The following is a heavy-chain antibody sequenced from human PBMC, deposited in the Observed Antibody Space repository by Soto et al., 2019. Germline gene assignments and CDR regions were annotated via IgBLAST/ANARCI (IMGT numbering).Heavy chain of an antibody. J-gene: IGHJ4*02. CDR1: GFTFSSCW. D-gene: IGHD6-19*01. CDR3: ASLYSSAWARDY. CDR2: ISSDGSST. V-gene: IGHV3-74*01. Sequence: GGSLRLSCEASGFTFSSCWMHWVRQAPGKGLVWVSRISSDGSSTNYADSVKGRFTISRDNAKNMLYLQMKNLRAEDTAVYYCASLYSSAWARDYWGQGTLVTVS.